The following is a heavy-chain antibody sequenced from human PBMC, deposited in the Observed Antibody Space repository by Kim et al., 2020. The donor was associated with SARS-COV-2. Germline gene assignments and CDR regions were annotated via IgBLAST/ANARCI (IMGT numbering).Heavy chain of an antibody. J-gene: IGHJ3*02. CDR2: ISWNSGSI. CDR3: AKDIVILTGWDAFDI. CDR1: GFTFDDYA. Sequence: GGSLRLSCAASGFTFDDYAMHWVRQAPGKGLEWVSGISWNSGSIGYADSVKGRFTISRDNAKNSLYLQMNSLRAEDTALYYCAKDIVILTGWDAFDIWGQGTMVTVSS. V-gene: IGHV3-9*01. D-gene: IGHD3-9*01.